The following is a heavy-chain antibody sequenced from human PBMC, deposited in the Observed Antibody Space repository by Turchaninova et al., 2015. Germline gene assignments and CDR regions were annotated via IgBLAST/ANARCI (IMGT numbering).Heavy chain of an antibody. CDR1: GFTFSDYY. D-gene: IGHD2-21*01. J-gene: IGHJ4*02. V-gene: IGHV3-72*01. CDR3: SRAACAGWGCGFDF. CDR2: SRNKANGYTT. Sequence: EVQLVASGGGLVKPGGSMRLSCAASGFTFSDYYMDWVRQAPGKGMEGVGRSRNKANGYTTEYAASVQGRFTISRDGSQNSLYLQMNSLITEDTAVYYCSRAACAGWGCGFDFWGQGTLVTVSS.